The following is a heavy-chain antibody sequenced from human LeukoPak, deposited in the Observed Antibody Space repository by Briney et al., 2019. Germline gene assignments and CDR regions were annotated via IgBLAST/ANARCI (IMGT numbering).Heavy chain of an antibody. Sequence: PGGSLRLSCAASGFTFSSYGMHWVRQAPGKGLEWVAFIRYDGSNKYYADSVKGRFTISRDNSKNTLYLQMNSLRAEDTAVYYCAKDQVAGWFGDPRGTDAFDIWGQGTMVTVSS. CDR1: GFTFSSYG. J-gene: IGHJ3*02. D-gene: IGHD3-10*01. CDR3: AKDQVAGWFGDPRGTDAFDI. V-gene: IGHV3-30*02. CDR2: IRYDGSNK.